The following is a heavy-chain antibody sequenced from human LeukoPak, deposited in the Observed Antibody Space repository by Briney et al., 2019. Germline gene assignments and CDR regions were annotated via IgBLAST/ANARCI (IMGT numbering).Heavy chain of an antibody. D-gene: IGHD3-22*01. CDR1: GFTFSSYW. J-gene: IGHJ4*02. Sequence: PGGSLRLSCAASGFTFSSYWMSWVRQAPGKGLEWVANIKQDGSEKYYVDSVKGRFTISRDNAKNSLYLQMNSLRAEDTAVYYCARARGPYDSSGYYHYWGQGTLVTVSS. CDR3: ARARGPYDSSGYYHY. V-gene: IGHV3-7*01. CDR2: IKQDGSEK.